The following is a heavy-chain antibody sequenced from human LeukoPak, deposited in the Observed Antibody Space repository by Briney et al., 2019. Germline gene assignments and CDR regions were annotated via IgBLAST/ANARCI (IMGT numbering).Heavy chain of an antibody. V-gene: IGHV3-11*06. CDR2: ISSSSSYT. J-gene: IGHJ4*02. D-gene: IGHD3-3*01. CDR1: GFTFSDYY. CDR3: AGQYYDFWSGSSAFYYFDY. Sequence: GGSLRLSCAASGFTFSDYYMSWIRQAPGKGLEWVSYISSSSSYTNYADSVKGRFTISRDNAKNSLYLQMNSLRAEDTAVYYCAGQYYDFWSGSSAFYYFDYWGQGTLVTVSS.